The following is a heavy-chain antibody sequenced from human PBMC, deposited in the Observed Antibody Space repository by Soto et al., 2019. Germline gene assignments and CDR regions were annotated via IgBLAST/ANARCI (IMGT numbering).Heavy chain of an antibody. CDR2: INAGNGNT. CDR1: GYTFSSYA. D-gene: IGHD3-16*01. V-gene: IGHV1-3*01. Sequence: GASVKVSCKASGYTFSSYAIHWVRQAPGQGLEWMGWINAGNGNTKYSQKFQGRVTITRDTSASTAYMELNSLSSVTAADAAVYYCAGGPMGYDSWGQGTLVTVSS. CDR3: AGGPMGYDS. J-gene: IGHJ4*02.